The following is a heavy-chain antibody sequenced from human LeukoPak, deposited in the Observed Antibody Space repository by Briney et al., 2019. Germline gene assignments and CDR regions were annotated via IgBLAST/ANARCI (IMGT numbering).Heavy chain of an antibody. CDR3: ARGGILLSDAFDI. CDR2: IYYSGST. J-gene: IGHJ3*02. V-gene: IGHV4-59*01. D-gene: IGHD2/OR15-2a*01. Sequence: PSETLSVTCIVSGGSISSYFWSWIRQPPGKGLEWIGYIYYSGSTKYNPSLKSRVTISVDTSKNQFSLKLSSVSAADTAVYYCARGGILLSDAFDIWGQGTMVTVSS. CDR1: GGSISSYF.